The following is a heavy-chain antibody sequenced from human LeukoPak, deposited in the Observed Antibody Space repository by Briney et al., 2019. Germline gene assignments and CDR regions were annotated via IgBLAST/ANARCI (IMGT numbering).Heavy chain of an antibody. J-gene: IGHJ5*02. CDR3: ARVQSRLSWFDP. V-gene: IGHV4-39*07. CDR1: GGSISSSSYY. Sequence: SETLSLTRTVSGGSISSSSYYWGWIRQPPGKGLEWIGSIYYSGSTYYNPSLKSRVTISVDTSKNQFSLKLSSVTAADTAVYYCARVQSRLSWFDPWGQGTLVTVSS. CDR2: IYYSGST.